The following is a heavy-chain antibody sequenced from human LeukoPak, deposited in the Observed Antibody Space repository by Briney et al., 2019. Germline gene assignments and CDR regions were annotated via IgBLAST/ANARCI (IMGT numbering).Heavy chain of an antibody. J-gene: IGHJ4*02. Sequence: GGSLRLSCLASGFIFSHHGMNWVRQAPGKGLEWVSGLTGRSITYYADAVKGRFTISRDNAKNSLYLQMNSLRAEDTAVYYCARDRITRDFDYWGQGTLVTVSS. CDR2: LTGRSIT. D-gene: IGHD7-27*01. CDR3: ARDRITRDFDY. V-gene: IGHV3-69-1*01. CDR1: GFIFSHHG.